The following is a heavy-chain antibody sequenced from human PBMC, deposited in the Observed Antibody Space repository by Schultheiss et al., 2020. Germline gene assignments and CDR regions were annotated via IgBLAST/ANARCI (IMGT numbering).Heavy chain of an antibody. D-gene: IGHD6-13*01. J-gene: IGHJ4*02. Sequence: SETLSLTCAVYGGSFSGYYWSWIRQPPGKGLEWIGEINHSGSTNYNPSLKSRVTISVDTSKNQFSLKLSSVTAADTAVYYCASHNSWYYFDYWGQGTLVTVSS. CDR3: ASHNSWYYFDY. V-gene: IGHV4-34*01. CDR2: INHSGST. CDR1: GGSFSGYY.